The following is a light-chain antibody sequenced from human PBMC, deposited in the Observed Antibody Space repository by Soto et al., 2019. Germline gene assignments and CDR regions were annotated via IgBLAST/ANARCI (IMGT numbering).Light chain of an antibody. Sequence: DIQMTQSPYSLSASLGDSVTITCRASQNIRTYLNWYQQKPGRAPKLLIHSASALPSGVPSRFSGSGSGTEFTLTMSGLQPEDFASYYCQQGHSTPYTFGQGIKVEIK. J-gene: IGKJ2*01. CDR1: QNIRTY. CDR3: QQGHSTPYT. CDR2: SAS. V-gene: IGKV1-39*01.